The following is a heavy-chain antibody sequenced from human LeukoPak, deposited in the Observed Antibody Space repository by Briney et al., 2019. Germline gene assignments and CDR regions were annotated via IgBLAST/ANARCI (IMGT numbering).Heavy chain of an antibody. V-gene: IGHV1-46*01. CDR3: ARERTRIFPQSGLGTHYDFWSGAGHGCNY. J-gene: IGHJ4*02. Sequence: ASVKVSCKASGYTFTSYGISWVRQAPGQGLEWMGIINPSGGSTSYAQKFQGRVTMTRDTSTSTVYMELSSLRSEDTAVYYCARERTRIFPQSGLGTHYDFWSGAGHGCNYWGQGTLVTVSS. D-gene: IGHD3-3*01. CDR2: INPSGGST. CDR1: GYTFTSYG.